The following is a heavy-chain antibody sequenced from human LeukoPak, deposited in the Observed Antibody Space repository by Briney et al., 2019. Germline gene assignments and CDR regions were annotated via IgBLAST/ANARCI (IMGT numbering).Heavy chain of an antibody. CDR1: GFTFSNYN. V-gene: IGHV3-48*02. J-gene: IGHJ4*02. Sequence: GGSLRLSCAASGFTFSNYNMNWVRQAPGKGLEWLSYISSSGAIIYYADSVKGRFTISRDNAQTSLYLQMNSLRDEDTAVYYCARGWYSTSWVFDYWGQGALVSVSS. D-gene: IGHD6-13*01. CDR2: ISSSGAII. CDR3: ARGWYSTSWVFDY.